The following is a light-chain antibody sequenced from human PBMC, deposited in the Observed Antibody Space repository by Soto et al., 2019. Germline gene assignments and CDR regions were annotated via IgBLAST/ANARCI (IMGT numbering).Light chain of an antibody. V-gene: IGLV2-14*01. CDR1: SRDVGGYNY. J-gene: IGLJ2*01. Sequence: QSALTQPDSVSGSPGQSITISCTGTSRDVGGYNYVSWYQQHPGKAPKLMIYDVSNRPSGVSNRFSGSKSGNTASLTISGLQAEDEADCYCSSYTSSSTPHVVFGGGTKVTVL. CDR3: SSYTSSSTPHVV. CDR2: DVS.